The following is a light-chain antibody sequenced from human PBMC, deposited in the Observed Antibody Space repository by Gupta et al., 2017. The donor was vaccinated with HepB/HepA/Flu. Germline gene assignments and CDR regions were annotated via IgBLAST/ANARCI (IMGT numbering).Light chain of an antibody. CDR2: KAS. CDR1: QSMNSY. Sequence: DIQMTQSPSTLSASVGDRVTITCRASQSMNSYLDWYQQKPGKAPKLLIYKASTLESGVPSRFSGSGFETEFALTISSLQHDDFATYFCQQYNSYASWTFGQGTKVEIK. V-gene: IGKV1-5*03. CDR3: QQYNSYASWT. J-gene: IGKJ1*01.